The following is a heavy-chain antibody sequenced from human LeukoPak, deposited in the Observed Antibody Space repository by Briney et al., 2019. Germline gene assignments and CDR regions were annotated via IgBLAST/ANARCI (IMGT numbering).Heavy chain of an antibody. CDR2: ISGSGGST. CDR3: AKGPLYSGSYGEHLFDY. CDR1: GFTFSSYA. J-gene: IGHJ4*02. Sequence: GGSLRLSCAASGFTFSSYAMSWVRQAPGKGLEWVSAISGSGGSTYYADSVKGRFTISRDNSKDTLYLQMNSLRAEDTAVYYCAKGPLYSGSYGEHLFDYCGQGTLVTVSS. D-gene: IGHD1-26*01. V-gene: IGHV3-23*01.